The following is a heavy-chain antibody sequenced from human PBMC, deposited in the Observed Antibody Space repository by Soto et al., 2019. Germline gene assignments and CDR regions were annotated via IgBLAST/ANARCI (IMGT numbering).Heavy chain of an antibody. V-gene: IGHV3-23*01. Sequence: GGSLRLSCAPSGLTFSNYAMSWVRQGPGGGLEWVSSMSGSSSTTYYADSVRGRFTISRDRFKNTLYLQMSSLRAEDTALYYCAKNQERELPRVIDFWGQGTLVTVPQ. D-gene: IGHD1-7*01. CDR3: AKNQERELPRVIDF. J-gene: IGHJ4*02. CDR2: MSGSSSTT. CDR1: GLTFSNYA.